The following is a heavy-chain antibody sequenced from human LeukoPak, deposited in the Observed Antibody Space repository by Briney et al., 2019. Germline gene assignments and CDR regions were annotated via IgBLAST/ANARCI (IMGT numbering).Heavy chain of an antibody. V-gene: IGHV3-20*04. CDR3: AKDSSSSNYYYGMDV. CDR1: GFTFDDYG. CDR2: INWNGGST. J-gene: IGHJ6*02. Sequence: GSLRLSCAASGFTFDDYGMSWVRQAPGKGLEWVSGINWNGGSTGYADSVKGRFSISRDNAKNSLYLQMNSLRAEDTALYFCAKDSSSSNYYYGMDVWGQGTTVTVSS. D-gene: IGHD6-6*01.